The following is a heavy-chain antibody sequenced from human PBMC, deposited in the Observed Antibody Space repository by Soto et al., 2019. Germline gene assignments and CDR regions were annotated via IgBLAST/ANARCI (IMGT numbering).Heavy chain of an antibody. CDR3: ASSSPFHY. CDR1: SASLSSSTYY. J-gene: IGHJ4*02. Sequence: SETLSLTCSVSSASLSSSTYYWSWIRQPPGRGPEWIGSIYSSGNTYYKPSLKSRVSISIDTSRNQFSLKLTSVTAADTGVYYCASSSPFHYWGPGILVT. D-gene: IGHD6-6*01. V-gene: IGHV4-39*01. CDR2: IYSSGNT.